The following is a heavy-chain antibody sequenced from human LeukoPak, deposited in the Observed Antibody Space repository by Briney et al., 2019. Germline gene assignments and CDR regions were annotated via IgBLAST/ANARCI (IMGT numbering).Heavy chain of an antibody. V-gene: IGHV4-38-2*02. D-gene: IGHD2-15*01. CDR1: GYSISSGYY. CDR2: IYHSGST. CDR3: ARDARRVAVAAKDYYYYMDV. Sequence: SETLSLTCTVSGYSISSGYYWGWIRQPPGKGLEWIGSIYHSGSTYYNPSLKSRVTISVDTSKDQFSLKLSSVTAADTAVYYCARDARRVAVAAKDYYYYMDVWGKGTTVTVSS. J-gene: IGHJ6*03.